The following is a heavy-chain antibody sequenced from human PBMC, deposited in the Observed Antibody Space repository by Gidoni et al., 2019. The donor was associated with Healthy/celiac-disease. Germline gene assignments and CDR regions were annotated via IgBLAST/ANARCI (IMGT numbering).Heavy chain of an antibody. Sequence: YYWSWIRQPPGKGLEWIGYIYYSGSTYYNPSLKSRVTISVDTSKNQFSLKLSSVTAADTAVYYCARVGRYSGSHIDYWGQGTLVTVSS. V-gene: IGHV4-30-4*01. CDR3: ARVGRYSGSHIDY. CDR1: YY. CDR2: IYYSGST. J-gene: IGHJ4*02. D-gene: IGHD1-26*01.